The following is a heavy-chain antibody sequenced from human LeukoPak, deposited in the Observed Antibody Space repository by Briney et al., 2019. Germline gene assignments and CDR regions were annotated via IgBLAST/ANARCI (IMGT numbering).Heavy chain of an antibody. J-gene: IGHJ4*02. D-gene: IGHD5-18*01. CDR2: INHNGST. V-gene: IGHV4-34*01. Sequence: SETLSLTCAVYGGSFSGYYWSWIRQPPGKGLEWIGEINHNGSTNYNPSLKSRVTISVDTSKNQFSLKLSSVTAADTAVYYCARGRATAMATWGQGTLVTVSS. CDR1: GGSFSGYY. CDR3: ARGRATAMAT.